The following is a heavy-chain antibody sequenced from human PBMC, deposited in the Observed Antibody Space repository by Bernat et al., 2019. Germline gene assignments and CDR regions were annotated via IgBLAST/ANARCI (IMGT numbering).Heavy chain of an antibody. V-gene: IGHV3-30*18. Sequence: QVQLVESGGGVVQPGRSLRLSCAASGFTFSSYGMHWVRQAPGKGLEWVAVISYDGSNKYYADSVKGRFTISRDNSKNTLYLQMNSLRAEDTAVYYCAEDGYSSGWLDYWGQGTLVTVSS. CDR3: AEDGYSSGWLDY. CDR1: GFTFSSYG. D-gene: IGHD6-19*01. J-gene: IGHJ4*02. CDR2: ISYDGSNK.